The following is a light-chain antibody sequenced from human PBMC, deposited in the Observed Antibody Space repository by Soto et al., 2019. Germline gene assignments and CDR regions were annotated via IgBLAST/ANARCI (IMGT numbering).Light chain of an antibody. CDR2: DVS. CDR3: QNYESYRWT. Sequence: DTQMTQSPSYVSATVGDRLTITCRASQNTRDWVAWYQQKPGQAPKLLIYDVSKIFPGVPSRFSGSGSGRDFTLTITGLQPDDFATYFCQNYESYRWTFGQGTKVDIK. CDR1: QNTRDW. V-gene: IGKV1-5*01. J-gene: IGKJ1*01.